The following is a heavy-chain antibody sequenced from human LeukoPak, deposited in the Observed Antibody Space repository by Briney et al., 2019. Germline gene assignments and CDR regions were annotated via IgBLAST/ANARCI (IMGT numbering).Heavy chain of an antibody. D-gene: IGHD6-13*01. V-gene: IGHV4-61*01. CDR2: IYYSGST. Sequence: TSETLSLTCTVSGGSVSSGSYYWSWIRQPPGKGLEWIGYIYYSGSTNYNPSLKSRVTISVDTSKNQFSLKLSSVTAADTAVYYCARARFPIAAAAPAFDYWGQGTLVTVSS. J-gene: IGHJ4*02. CDR1: GGSVSSGSYY. CDR3: ARARFPIAAAAPAFDY.